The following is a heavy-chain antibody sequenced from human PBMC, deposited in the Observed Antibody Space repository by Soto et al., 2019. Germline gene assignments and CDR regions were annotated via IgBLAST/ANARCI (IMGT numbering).Heavy chain of an antibody. D-gene: IGHD1-26*01. V-gene: IGHV3-23*01. J-gene: IGHJ3*02. CDR3: AKDENSAKSFFDGFDI. CDR2: ISGSGDNT. CDR1: GFAFSRYA. Sequence: EVQLLESGGGLVQRGGSLRLSCAASGFAFSRYAMSWVRQAPGKGLEWVSAISGSGDNTFYADSVKGRFTISRDNSRNTLSLQMTSLRVEDTAVYYCAKDENSAKSFFDGFDIWGRGTQVTVSS.